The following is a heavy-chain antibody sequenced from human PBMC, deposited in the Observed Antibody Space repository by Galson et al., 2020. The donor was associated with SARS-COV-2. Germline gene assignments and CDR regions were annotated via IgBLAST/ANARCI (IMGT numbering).Heavy chain of an antibody. CDR1: GGSFSGYY. Sequence: SETLSLTCAVQGGSFSGYYWGWVRQPPGKGLEWIGEISHSGSTNYNPSLKSRVTMSVDTSQNQFSLKLTSVTAADTAMYFCARGRSIVVVTPGVYGYIDVWGKGTTVTVS. V-gene: IGHV4-34*01. J-gene: IGHJ6*03. CDR3: ARGRSIVVVTPGVYGYIDV. CDR2: ISHSGST. D-gene: IGHD2-2*01.